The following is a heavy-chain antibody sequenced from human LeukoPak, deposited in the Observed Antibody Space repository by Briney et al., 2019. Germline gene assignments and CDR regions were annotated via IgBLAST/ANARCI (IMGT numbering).Heavy chain of an antibody. Sequence: SQTLSLTCTVSGGSISSGGYYWSWIRQHPGKGLEWIGYIYYSGSTYYNPSLKSRVTISVDTSKNQLSLKLSSVTAADTAVYYCARASVGWASVHWYFDLWGRGTLVTVSS. CDR1: GGSISSGGYY. D-gene: IGHD1-26*01. CDR2: IYYSGST. J-gene: IGHJ2*01. CDR3: ARASVGWASVHWYFDL. V-gene: IGHV4-31*03.